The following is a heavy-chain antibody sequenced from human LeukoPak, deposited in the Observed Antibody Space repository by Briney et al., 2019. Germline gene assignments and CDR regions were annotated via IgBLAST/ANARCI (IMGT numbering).Heavy chain of an antibody. D-gene: IGHD5-18*01. CDR2: ISAYNGNT. J-gene: IGHJ4*02. CDR3: ARDQEGYSYGFVMGY. Sequence: ASVTVSCTASGYTFTSYGISWVRQAPGQGLEWMGWISAYNGNTNYAQKLQGRVTMTTDTSTSTAYMELRSLRSDDTAVYYCARDQEGYSYGFVMGYWGQGTLVTVSS. V-gene: IGHV1-18*01. CDR1: GYTFTSYG.